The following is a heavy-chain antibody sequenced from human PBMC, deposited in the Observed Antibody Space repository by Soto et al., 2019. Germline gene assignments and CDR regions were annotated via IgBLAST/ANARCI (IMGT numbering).Heavy chain of an antibody. CDR2: INADNGNT. J-gene: IGHJ4*02. Sequence: GASVKVCCKDSVYTFSSYAMQWVRQAHGQRLEWMAWINADNGNTEYSQRFQGRVTVTRDTSATTAYMEVSSLRSEDTAVYYCARGYCRSTSCYALDSWGQGTLVTVSS. CDR1: VYTFSSYA. D-gene: IGHD2-2*01. V-gene: IGHV1-3*01. CDR3: ARGYCRSTSCYALDS.